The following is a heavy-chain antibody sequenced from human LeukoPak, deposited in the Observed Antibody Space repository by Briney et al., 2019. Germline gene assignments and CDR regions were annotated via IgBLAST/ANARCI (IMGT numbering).Heavy chain of an antibody. V-gene: IGHV3-30*18. CDR3: AKEGFGNYYSAYFDY. CDR2: ISYEGSTS. D-gene: IGHD1-26*01. J-gene: IGHJ4*02. CDR1: GFTFSNYG. Sequence: GGSLRLSCAASGFTFSNYGMQWVRQAPGKGLEWVAVISYEGSTSYYADSVKGRFTISRDNSKNTLYLQVNGLRAEDTAVYYFAKEGFGNYYSAYFDYWGQGTLVTVSS.